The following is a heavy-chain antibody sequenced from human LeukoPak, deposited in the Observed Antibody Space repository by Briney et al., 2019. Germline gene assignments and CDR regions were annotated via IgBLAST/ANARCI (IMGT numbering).Heavy chain of an antibody. D-gene: IGHD6-19*01. CDR1: GFTVSSNY. Sequence: PGGSLRLSCAASGFTVSSNYMSWVRQAPGKGLEWVSVIYSGGSTYYADSVKGRFTIPRDNSKNTLYLQMNSLRAEDTAVYYCTSAVALLYFDYWGQGTLVTVSS. CDR3: TSAVALLYFDY. J-gene: IGHJ4*02. V-gene: IGHV3-66*01. CDR2: IYSGGST.